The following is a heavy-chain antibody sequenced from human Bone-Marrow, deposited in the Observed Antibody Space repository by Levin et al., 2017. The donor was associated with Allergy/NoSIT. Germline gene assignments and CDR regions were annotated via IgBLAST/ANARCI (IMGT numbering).Heavy chain of an antibody. Sequence: GGSLRLSCSASGFTFSSYAMHWVRQAPGKGLEYVSAISNNGDSTYHADSVKGRFTISRDNSKNTLYLQMSSLRAEDTAVYYCVNSDHYGSWSYYLFDYWGQGTLVTVSS. CDR2: ISNNGDST. V-gene: IGHV3-64D*06. CDR3: VNSDHYGSWSYYLFDY. CDR1: GFTFSSYA. D-gene: IGHD3-10*01. J-gene: IGHJ4*02.